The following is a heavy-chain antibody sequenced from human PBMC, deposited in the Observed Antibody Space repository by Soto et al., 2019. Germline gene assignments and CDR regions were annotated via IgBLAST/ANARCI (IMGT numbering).Heavy chain of an antibody. Sequence: GGSLRLSCAASGFAFDDYAMHWVRQAPGKGLEWVSGISWNSNIIGYADSVKGRFIISRDNSKKSLYLQMNSLRTEDTALYYCAKDRLSMVRGVVPYYMDVWGKGTTVTVSS. D-gene: IGHD3-10*01. V-gene: IGHV3-9*01. CDR3: AKDRLSMVRGVVPYYMDV. J-gene: IGHJ6*03. CDR1: GFAFDDYA. CDR2: ISWNSNII.